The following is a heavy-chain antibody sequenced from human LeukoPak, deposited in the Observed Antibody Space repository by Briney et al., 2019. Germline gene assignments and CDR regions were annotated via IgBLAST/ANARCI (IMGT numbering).Heavy chain of an antibody. CDR1: GFTFSSYG. Sequence: PGGSLRLSCAASGFTFSSYGMHWVRQAPGKGLEWVAFIRYDGSNKYYADSVKGRFTISRDNSKNTLYLQMNSLRAEDTAVYYCAKDQELEPAKAFDIWGQGTMVTVSS. J-gene: IGHJ3*02. V-gene: IGHV3-30*02. CDR2: IRYDGSNK. D-gene: IGHD1-1*01. CDR3: AKDQELEPAKAFDI.